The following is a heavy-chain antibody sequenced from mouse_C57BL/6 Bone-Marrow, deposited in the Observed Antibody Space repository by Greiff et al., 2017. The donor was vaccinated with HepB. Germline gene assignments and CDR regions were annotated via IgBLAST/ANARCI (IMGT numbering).Heavy chain of an antibody. Sequence: EVKLVESGPGLVKPSQSLSLTCSVTGYSITSGYYWNWIRQFPGNKLEWMGYISYDGSNNYNPSLKNRISITRDTSKNQFFLKLNSVTTEDTATYYCAIYGNYEAMDYWGQGTSVTVSS. D-gene: IGHD2-1*01. CDR2: ISYDGSN. CDR3: AIYGNYEAMDY. J-gene: IGHJ4*01. V-gene: IGHV3-6*01. CDR1: GYSITSGYY.